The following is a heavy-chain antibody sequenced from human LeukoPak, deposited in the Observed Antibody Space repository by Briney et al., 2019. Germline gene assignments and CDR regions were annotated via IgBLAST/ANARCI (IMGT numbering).Heavy chain of an antibody. CDR2: IYYSGST. CDR1: GGSISSSNYY. Sequence: NPSETLSLTCTVSGGSISSSNYYWSWIRQPPGKGLEWIGYIYYSGSTNYNPSLKSRVTISVDTSKNQFSLKLSSVTAADTAVYYCARDIAAGREDYYFDYWGQGTLVTVSS. CDR3: ARDIAAGREDYYFDY. V-gene: IGHV4-61*01. J-gene: IGHJ4*02. D-gene: IGHD6-6*01.